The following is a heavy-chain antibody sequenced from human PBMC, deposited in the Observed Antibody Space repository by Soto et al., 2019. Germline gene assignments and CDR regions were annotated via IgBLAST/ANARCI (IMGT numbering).Heavy chain of an antibody. V-gene: IGHV1-69*01. CDR2: IIPVFGTT. J-gene: IGHJ6*02. CDR3: ARGRGIGFSSSWNIYWYYNMDV. CDR1: GGSFSNHA. D-gene: IGHD6-13*01. Sequence: QVQLEQSGTELKRPGSSVKVSCKAAGGSFSNHALSWVRQASGQRLEWIGGIIPVFGTTNYAQRFQGRVTSTEDDSATTAHMELRSLRYDDTAVYFCARGRGIGFSSSWNIYWYYNMDVWGQGSTVTVSS.